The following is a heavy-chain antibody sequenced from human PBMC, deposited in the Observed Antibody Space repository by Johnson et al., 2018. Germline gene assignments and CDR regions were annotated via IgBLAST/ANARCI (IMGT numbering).Heavy chain of an antibody. CDR3: AKEGVMGWEYYGPFQY. Sequence: QVQLVECGGGVVQHGRSLRLSCAASGFTFSSYGLHWVRQAPGKGLEWVAVIAYDGSNKYYADSVKGRFTISRDNSKNTLYLQKNSQRAEETAGYYGAKEGVMGWEYYGPFQYWGPGTLVTVSS. CDR1: GFTFSSYG. D-gene: IGHD2/OR15-2a*01. CDR2: IAYDGSNK. J-gene: IGHJ1*01. V-gene: IGHV3-30*18.